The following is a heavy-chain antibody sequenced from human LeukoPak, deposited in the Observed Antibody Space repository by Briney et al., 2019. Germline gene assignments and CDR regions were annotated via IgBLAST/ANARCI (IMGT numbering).Heavy chain of an antibody. CDR3: ARGRSVVPAAMWHNFDY. D-gene: IGHD2-2*01. V-gene: IGHV3-21*01. J-gene: IGHJ4*02. CDR1: GFTFSSYS. CDR2: ISSSSSYI. Sequence: PGGSLRLSCAASGFTFSSYSMNWVRQAPGKGLEWVSSISSSSSYIYYADSVKGRFTISRDNAKNSLYLQMNSLRAEDTAVYYCARGRSVVPAAMWHNFDYWGQGTLVTVSS.